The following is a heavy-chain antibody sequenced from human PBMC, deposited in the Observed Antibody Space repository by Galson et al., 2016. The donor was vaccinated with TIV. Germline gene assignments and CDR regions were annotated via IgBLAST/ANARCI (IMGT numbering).Heavy chain of an antibody. CDR2: ISSYNGDT. J-gene: IGHJ6*02. D-gene: IGHD3-22*01. CDR3: ARDRGSMTMILVVDYHYGMDV. V-gene: IGHV1-18*01. CDR1: GGTFSSYG. Sequence: SVKVSCKASGGTFSSYGISWVRQAPGQGLEWLGWISSYNGDTNYAHNLRGRLTMTTDSSTTTASMELRSLRSDDTAVYFCARDRGSMTMILVVDYHYGMDVWGQGTTVTVSS.